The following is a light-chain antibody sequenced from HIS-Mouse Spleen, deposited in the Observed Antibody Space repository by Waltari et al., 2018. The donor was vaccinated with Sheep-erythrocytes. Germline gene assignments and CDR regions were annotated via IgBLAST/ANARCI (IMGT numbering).Light chain of an antibody. CDR2: EDS. CDR3: YSTDSRGNHRV. CDR1: ALPKKY. Sequence: SYELTQPPSVSVSPGQTARITCSGDALPKKYAYWYQQKSGQAPVLVIYEDSKRPSGIQESFSGSSSETMATLTISGAQVEDEADYYCYSTDSRGNHRVFGGGTKLTVL. J-gene: IGLJ2*01. V-gene: IGLV3-10*01.